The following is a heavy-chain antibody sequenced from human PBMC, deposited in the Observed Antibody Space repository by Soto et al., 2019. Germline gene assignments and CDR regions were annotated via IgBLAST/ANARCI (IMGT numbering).Heavy chain of an antibody. J-gene: IGHJ4*02. V-gene: IGHV4-59*08. CDR3: ARHYYDFLTGYEL. CDR1: GGSISSYY. Sequence: PSETLSLTCTVSGGSISSYYWSWIRQPPGKGLEWIGYIYYSGSTNYNPSLKSRVTISVDTSKNQFSLKLSPVTAADTAVYYCARHYYDFLTGYELWGQGTLVTVPS. CDR2: IYYSGST. D-gene: IGHD3-9*01.